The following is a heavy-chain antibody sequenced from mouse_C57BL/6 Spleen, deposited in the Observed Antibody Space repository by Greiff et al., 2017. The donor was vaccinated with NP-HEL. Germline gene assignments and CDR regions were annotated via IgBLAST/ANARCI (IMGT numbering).Heavy chain of an antibody. D-gene: IGHD1-1*01. CDR1: GYTFTSYW. V-gene: IGHV1-7*01. CDR3: ARGDYGNPRYFDV. J-gene: IGHJ1*03. CDR2: INPSSGYT. Sequence: VQLQQSGAELAKPGASVKLSCKASGYTFTSYWMHWVKQRPGQGLEWIGYINPSSGYTKYNQKFKDKATLTADKSSSTAYMQLSSLTYEDSAVYYCARGDYGNPRYFDVWGTGTTVTVSA.